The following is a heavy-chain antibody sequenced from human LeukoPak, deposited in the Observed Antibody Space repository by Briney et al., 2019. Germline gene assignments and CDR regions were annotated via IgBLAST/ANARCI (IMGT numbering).Heavy chain of an antibody. CDR2: IYYSGST. CDR3: AHTNHYYFD. D-gene: IGHD2/OR15-2a*01. CDR1: GGSISSYY. V-gene: IGHV4-59*08. Sequence: TPSETLSLTCTVSGGSISSYYWSWIRQPPGKGLEWIGYIYYSGSTNYNPSLKSRVTISVDTSTNNFSLKLSSVTAADTAVYYCAHTNHYYFDWGQGTLVTVSS. J-gene: IGHJ4*02.